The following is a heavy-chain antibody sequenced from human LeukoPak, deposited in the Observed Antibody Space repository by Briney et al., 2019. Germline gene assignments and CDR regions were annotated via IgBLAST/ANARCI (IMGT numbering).Heavy chain of an antibody. J-gene: IGHJ4*02. V-gene: IGHV3-33*01. D-gene: IGHD6-19*01. Sequence: PGGSLRLSCAPSGLTFSSYGMHWVRQAPGKALEWVSFIWYDGSNKYYADSVKGRFTISRDNSKNTLYLQMNSLRAEDTAVYYCARVLVVSGWTNIDYWGQGTLVTVSS. CDR2: IWYDGSNK. CDR1: GLTFSSYG. CDR3: ARVLVVSGWTNIDY.